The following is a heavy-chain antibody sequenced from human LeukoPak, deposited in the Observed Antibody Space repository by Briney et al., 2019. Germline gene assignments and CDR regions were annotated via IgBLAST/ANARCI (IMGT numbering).Heavy chain of an antibody. CDR1: GFTVSTNC. CDR2: IYSGGTT. D-gene: IGHD5-12*01. J-gene: IGHJ4*02. V-gene: IGHV3-53*05. CDR3: AKVQVQDIMAPLDY. Sequence: PGGSLRLSCAASGFTVSTNCMTWVRQAPGKGLEWVSTIYSGGTTYYADSVMGRFTISRDNSKNTHYLQMNSLRPEDTAVYYCAKVQVQDIMAPLDYWGQGTLVTVSS.